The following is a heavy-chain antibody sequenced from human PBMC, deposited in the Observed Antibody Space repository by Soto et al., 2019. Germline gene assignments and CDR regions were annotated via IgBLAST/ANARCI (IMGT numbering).Heavy chain of an antibody. Sequence: SETLSLPCAVPGGSISSGGYSWSWIREPPGKGTEGIGYIYHRGSTYYDPSLKSRVTISVVKSKNQVFLKLSSVPAAATAVYYGARVVVAAKIFDYWGQGTLVTV. CDR1: GGSISSGGYS. V-gene: IGHV4-30-2*01. D-gene: IGHD2-15*01. CDR3: ARVVVAAKIFDY. CDR2: IYHRGST. J-gene: IGHJ4*02.